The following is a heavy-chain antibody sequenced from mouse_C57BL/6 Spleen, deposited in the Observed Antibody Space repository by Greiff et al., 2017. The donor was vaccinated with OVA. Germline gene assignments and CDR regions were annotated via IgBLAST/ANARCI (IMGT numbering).Heavy chain of an antibody. Sequence: QVQLQQPGAELVRPGSSVKLSCKASGYTFTSYWLHWVTQRPIQGLEWIGNIDPSDSATHYNQTFTAQATLTVAKSSRTAYMQLSSLTSEDSAVYYCARSRLRRDWYVEVWGTGTTVTVSS. CDR1: GYTFTSYW. CDR3: ARSRLRRDWYVEV. V-gene: IGHV1-52*01. D-gene: IGHD2-4*01. J-gene: IGHJ1*03. CDR2: IDPSDSAT.